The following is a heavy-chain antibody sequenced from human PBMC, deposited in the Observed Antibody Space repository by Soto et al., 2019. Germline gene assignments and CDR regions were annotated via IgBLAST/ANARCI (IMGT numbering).Heavy chain of an antibody. CDR2: ISWNSGSI. V-gene: IGHV3-9*01. J-gene: IGHJ3*02. Sequence: GGSLRLSCAASGFTFDDYAMHWVRQAPGKGLEWVSGISWNSGSIGYADSVKGRFTISRDNAKNSLYLQMNSLRAEDTALYYCAKDIRSVGSSSAFDIWGQGTMVTVSS. CDR1: GFTFDDYA. CDR3: AKDIRSVGSSSAFDI. D-gene: IGHD6-6*01.